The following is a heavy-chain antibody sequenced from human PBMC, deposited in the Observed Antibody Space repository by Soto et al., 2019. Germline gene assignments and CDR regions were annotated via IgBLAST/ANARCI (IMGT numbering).Heavy chain of an antibody. CDR2: IYWDDDK. V-gene: IGHV2-5*02. CDR3: AHRRGDSSGWGYFDY. D-gene: IGHD6-19*01. CDR1: GFSLSTSGVG. J-gene: IGHJ4*02. Sequence: QITLKESGPTLVKPTQTLTLTCTFSGFSLSTSGVGVGWIRQPPGKALEWLALIYWDDDKRYSPSLKSRLTITKDTSKTQVVLTMTNMDPVDTATYYCAHRRGDSSGWGYFDYWGQGTLVTVSS.